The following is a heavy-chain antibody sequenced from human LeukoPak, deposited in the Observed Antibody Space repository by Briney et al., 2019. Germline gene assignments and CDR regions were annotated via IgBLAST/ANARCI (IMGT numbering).Heavy chain of an antibody. J-gene: IGHJ4*02. V-gene: IGHV1-8*03. CDR1: GYTFTSYD. CDR3: ARGGTYYYDSSGYYV. D-gene: IGHD3-22*01. CDR2: MNPNSGNT. Sequence: ASVKVSCKASGYTFTSYDINWVRPATGQGLEWMGWMNPNSGNTGYAQKFQGRVTITRNTSISTAYMELSSLRSEDTAVYYCARGGTYYYDSSGYYVWGQGTLVTVSS.